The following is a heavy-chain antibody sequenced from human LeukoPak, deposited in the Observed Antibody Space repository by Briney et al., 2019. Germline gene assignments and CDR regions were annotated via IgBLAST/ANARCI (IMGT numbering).Heavy chain of an antibody. D-gene: IGHD3-22*01. V-gene: IGHV1-18*01. Sequence: ASVKVSCKASGYTFTSYGISWERQAPGQGLEWMGWISAYNGNTNYAQKLQGRVTLTTDTSTSTAYMELSSLRSDDTAVYYCARHRMISRPYYYDSSGYYDNWGLGTLVTVSS. CDR1: GYTFTSYG. CDR3: ARHRMISRPYYYDSSGYYDN. CDR2: ISAYNGNT. J-gene: IGHJ4*02.